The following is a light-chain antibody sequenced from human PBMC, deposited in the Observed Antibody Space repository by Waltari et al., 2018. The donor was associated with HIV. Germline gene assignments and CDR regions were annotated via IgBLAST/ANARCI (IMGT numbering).Light chain of an antibody. J-gene: IGLJ3*02. Sequence: QLVLTQSPSASASLGASVKLTCTLSSGHSTYAIAWHQQQPEKGPRYLMTVNSDGSHSKGDGIPDRFSGSSSGSERYLIISSLQSEDEADYYCQTWGTGIRVFGGGTKLTVL. V-gene: IGLV4-69*01. CDR2: VNSDGSH. CDR1: SGHSTYA. CDR3: QTWGTGIRV.